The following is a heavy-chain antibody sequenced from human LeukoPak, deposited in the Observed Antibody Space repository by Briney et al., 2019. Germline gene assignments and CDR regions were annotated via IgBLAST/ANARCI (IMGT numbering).Heavy chain of an antibody. Sequence: KASETLSLTCAVYGGSFSGYYWSWIRQPPGKGLEWIGEINHSGSTNYNPSLKNRVIMSIDTSNNQFSLKMTSVTAADTAIYYCARGRVDIVATMFDFWGQGTLVTVSS. CDR1: GGSFSGYY. CDR3: ARGRVDIVATMFDF. J-gene: IGHJ4*02. CDR2: INHSGST. D-gene: IGHD5-12*01. V-gene: IGHV4-34*01.